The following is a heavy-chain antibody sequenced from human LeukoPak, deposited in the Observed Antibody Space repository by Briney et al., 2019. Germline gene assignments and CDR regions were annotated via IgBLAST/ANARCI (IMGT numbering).Heavy chain of an antibody. J-gene: IGHJ6*03. D-gene: IGHD6-6*01. Sequence: ASVKVSCKASGGTFSSYAISWVRQAPGQGLEWMGRIIPIFGTANYAQKFQGRVTIATDESTSTAYMERSSLRSEDTAVYYCARDRGSSSSWHYYYYMDVWGKGTTVTVSS. CDR3: ARDRGSSSSWHYYYYMDV. V-gene: IGHV1-69*05. CDR1: GGTFSSYA. CDR2: IIPIFGTA.